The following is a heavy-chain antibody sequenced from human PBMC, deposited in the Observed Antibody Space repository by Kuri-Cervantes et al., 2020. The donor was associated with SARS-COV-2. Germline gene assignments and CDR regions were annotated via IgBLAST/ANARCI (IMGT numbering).Heavy chain of an antibody. J-gene: IGHJ3*02. CDR3: ARAWEVVVVPAAIADDAFDI. D-gene: IGHD2-2*01. CDR2: INPNSGGT. CDR1: GYTFTGYY. V-gene: IGHV1-2*02. Sequence: ASVKVSCKASGYTFTGYYMHWVRQAPGQGLEWMGWINPNSGGTNYAQKFQGRVTMTRDTSISTAYMELSRLRSDDTAVYYCARAWEVVVVPAAIADDAFDIWGQGTMVTGSS.